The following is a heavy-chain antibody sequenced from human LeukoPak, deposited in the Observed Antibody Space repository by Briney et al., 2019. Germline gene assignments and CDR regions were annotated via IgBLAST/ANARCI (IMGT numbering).Heavy chain of an antibody. CDR3: ATGGIKMNYYGSGSYYDY. D-gene: IGHD3-10*01. V-gene: IGHV1-24*01. Sequence: GASVKVSCKVSGYTLTELSMHWVRQAPGKGLEWMGGFDPEDGETIYAQKFQGRVTMTEDTSTDTAYMELSSLRSGDTAVYYCATGGIKMNYYGSGSYYDYWGQGTLVTVSS. CDR1: GYTLTELS. J-gene: IGHJ4*02. CDR2: FDPEDGET.